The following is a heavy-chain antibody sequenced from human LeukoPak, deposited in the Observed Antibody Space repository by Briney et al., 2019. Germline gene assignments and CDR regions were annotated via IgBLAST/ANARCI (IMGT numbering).Heavy chain of an antibody. CDR3: ARDQAPYYYGSGPY. Sequence: ASVAVSCKASGYTFTSYGISWVRQAPGQGLEWMGWISAYNGNTNYAQKLQGRVTMTTDTSTSTAYMELRSLRSDDTAVYYCARDQAPYYYGSGPYWGQGTLVTVSS. J-gene: IGHJ4*02. CDR2: ISAYNGNT. V-gene: IGHV1-18*01. CDR1: GYTFTSYG. D-gene: IGHD3-10*01.